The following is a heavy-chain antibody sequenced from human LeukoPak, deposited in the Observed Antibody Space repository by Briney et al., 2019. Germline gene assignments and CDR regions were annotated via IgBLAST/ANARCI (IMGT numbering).Heavy chain of an antibody. V-gene: IGHV3-11*01. J-gene: IGHJ4*02. CDR2: ISSSGSTI. D-gene: IGHD2-21*02. CDR1: GFTSSDYY. Sequence: PGGSLRLSCAASGFTSSDYYMSWIRQAPGKGLEWVSYISSSGSTIYYADSVKGRFTISRDNAKNSLYLQMNSLRAEDTAVYYCARAEYCGGDCYYRGDQTAFDYWGQGTLVTVSS. CDR3: ARAEYCGGDCYYRGDQTAFDY.